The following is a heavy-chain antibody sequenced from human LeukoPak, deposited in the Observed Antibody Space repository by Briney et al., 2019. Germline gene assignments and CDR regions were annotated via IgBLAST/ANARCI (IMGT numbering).Heavy chain of an antibody. CDR1: GFTFSSYS. J-gene: IGHJ3*02. D-gene: IGHD4-17*01. Sequence: NPGGSLRLSCAASGFTFSSYSMNWVRQAPGKGLEWVSSISSSSSYIYYADSVKGRFTISRDNAKNSLYLQMNSLRAEDTAVYYCARATVTTFVGAFDIWGQGTMVTVSS. V-gene: IGHV3-21*01. CDR2: ISSSSSYI. CDR3: ARATVTTFVGAFDI.